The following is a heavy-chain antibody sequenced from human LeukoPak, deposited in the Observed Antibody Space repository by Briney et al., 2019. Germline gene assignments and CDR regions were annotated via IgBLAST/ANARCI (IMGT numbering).Heavy chain of an antibody. CDR1: GGTFSSYS. CDR3: ARVGIASSQRWFDP. D-gene: IGHD6-13*01. Sequence: RASVKVSCKASGGTFSSYSISWVRQAPGQGLEWMGGITPIFGTTKYAQKFQGRVTITTDESTSTAYMELGGLTSADTALYYCARVGIASSQRWFDPWGPGTLVTVSS. J-gene: IGHJ5*02. V-gene: IGHV1-69*05. CDR2: ITPIFGTT.